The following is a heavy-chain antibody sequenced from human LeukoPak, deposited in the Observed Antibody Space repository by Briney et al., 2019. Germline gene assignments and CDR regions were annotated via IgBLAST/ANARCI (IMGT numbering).Heavy chain of an antibody. V-gene: IGHV3-21*01. Sequence: GGSLRLFCAASGFTFSSYSMIWVRQAPGKGLEWVSSISSSSSYIYYADSVKGRFTIYRDNAKNSLYLQMNSLRAEDTAVYYCASPLYSGYDRWGQGTLVTVSS. CDR1: GFTFSSYS. J-gene: IGHJ4*02. CDR2: ISSSSSYI. CDR3: ASPLYSGYDR. D-gene: IGHD5-12*01.